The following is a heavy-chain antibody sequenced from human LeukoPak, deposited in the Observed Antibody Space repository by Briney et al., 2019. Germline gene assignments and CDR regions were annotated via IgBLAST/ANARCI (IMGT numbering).Heavy chain of an antibody. CDR2: ISYDGSNT. CDR1: GFSFNNFG. D-gene: IGHD3-3*01. V-gene: IGHV3-30*18. Sequence: PGGSLRLSCAASGFSFNNFGIHWVRQAPGKGLEWVTVISYDGSNTHYADSVKGRFTISRDNSKNTLYLQMNSLRAEDTAVYYCAKPPITIFGVVTAIDYWGQGTLVTVSS. CDR3: AKPPITIFGVVTAIDY. J-gene: IGHJ4*02.